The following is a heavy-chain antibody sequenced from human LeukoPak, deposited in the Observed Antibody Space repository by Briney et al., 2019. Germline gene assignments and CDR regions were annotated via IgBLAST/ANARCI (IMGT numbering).Heavy chain of an antibody. D-gene: IGHD4-17*01. V-gene: IGHV3-30*18. Sequence: GRSLRLSCAAFGFTFSTYGIHWVRQAPGKGLEWVAVISYDGSNKYYADSVKGRFTISRDNSKNTLYLQMNSLRPEDTAVYYCAKDHFAYGDSSDFDYWGQGTLVIVSS. J-gene: IGHJ4*02. CDR1: GFTFSTYG. CDR3: AKDHFAYGDSSDFDY. CDR2: ISYDGSNK.